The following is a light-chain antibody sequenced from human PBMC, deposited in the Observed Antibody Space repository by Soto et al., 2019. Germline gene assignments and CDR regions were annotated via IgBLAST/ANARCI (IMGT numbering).Light chain of an antibody. V-gene: IGLV8-61*01. CDR3: VIYMGGGISV. J-gene: IGLJ1*01. CDR2: STN. CDR1: SGSVSTGHH. Sequence: VVTQVPSFSVSPGGTVTLTCGLNSGSVSTGHHPSWYQQTPGQAPRTLIYSTNTRSSGVPNRFSGSILGNKAALTIAGAQADDESDYYCVIYMGGGISVFGTGTKVTVL.